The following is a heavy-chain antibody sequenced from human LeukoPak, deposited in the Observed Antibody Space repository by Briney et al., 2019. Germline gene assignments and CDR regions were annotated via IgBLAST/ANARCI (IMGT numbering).Heavy chain of an antibody. V-gene: IGHV5-51*01. CDR1: GYSFTSYW. CDR3: ARQENYYDNSGYYSFDY. CDR2: IYPGDSDT. J-gene: IGHJ4*02. Sequence: GESLKISCKGSGYSFTSYWIGWVRQMPGKGLEWMGIIYPGDSDTRYSPSFQGQVTISADKSISTAYLQWSSLKASDTAMYYCARQENYYDNSGYYSFDYWGQGTLVTVSS. D-gene: IGHD3-22*01.